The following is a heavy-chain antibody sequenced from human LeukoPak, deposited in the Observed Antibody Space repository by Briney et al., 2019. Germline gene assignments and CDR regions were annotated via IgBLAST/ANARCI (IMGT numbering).Heavy chain of an antibody. J-gene: IGHJ6*04. V-gene: IGHV4-31*03. CDR1: GGSISSGGYY. D-gene: IGHD3-10*01. Sequence: SETLSLTCTVSGGSISSGGYYWSWIRQHPGKGLEWIGYIYYSGSTCYNPSLKSRVTISVDTSKNQFSLKLSSVTAADTAVYYCARDMGSGSYGEVDYGMDVWGKGTTVTVSS. CDR3: ARDMGSGSYGEVDYGMDV. CDR2: IYYSGST.